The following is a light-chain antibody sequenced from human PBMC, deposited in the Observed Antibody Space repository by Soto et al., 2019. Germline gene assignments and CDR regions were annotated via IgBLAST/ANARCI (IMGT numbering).Light chain of an antibody. V-gene: IGLV1-40*01. CDR1: SSNIGARYD. Sequence: QSVLTQPPSVSGSPGQRVTISCTGSSSNIGARYDVHWYQQLPGTAPKLLIFDDSIRPSGVPDRFSASTSGTSAFLAITGLQAEDEADYYCCSYAGSSTYVFGTGTKLTVL. CDR2: DDS. J-gene: IGLJ1*01. CDR3: CSYAGSSTYV.